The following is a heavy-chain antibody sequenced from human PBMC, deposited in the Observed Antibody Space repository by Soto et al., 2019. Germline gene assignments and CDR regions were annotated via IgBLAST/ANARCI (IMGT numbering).Heavy chain of an antibody. Sequence: GSLRLSCACSSFTFTKAWMHWVRQAPGKGLEWVGRIKSKTDGGTPDYAAPVKGRFTSSRDDSKNTLYLQMNSLKTEDTAVYYCLYYDFWSGQDARPDCWGQGTLVTVSS. V-gene: IGHV3-15*07. D-gene: IGHD3-3*01. J-gene: IGHJ4*02. CDR1: SFTFTKAW. CDR2: IKSKTDGGTP. CDR3: LYYDFWSGQDARPDC.